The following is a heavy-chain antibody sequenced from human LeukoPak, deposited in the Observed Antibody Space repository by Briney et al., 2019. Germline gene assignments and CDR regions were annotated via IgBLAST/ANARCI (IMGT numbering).Heavy chain of an antibody. CDR3: ATHSAAGTNYYYYGMDV. CDR2: ISGSGGTT. CDR1: GFSFSSYA. D-gene: IGHD6-13*01. J-gene: IGHJ6*02. Sequence: PGGSLRLSCAASGFSFSSYAMSWVRQAPGKGLEWVSAISGSGGTTYYADSVKGRFTISRDNSKNTLYLQMNSLRAEDTAVYYCATHSAAGTNYYYYGMDVWGQGTTVTVSS. V-gene: IGHV3-23*01.